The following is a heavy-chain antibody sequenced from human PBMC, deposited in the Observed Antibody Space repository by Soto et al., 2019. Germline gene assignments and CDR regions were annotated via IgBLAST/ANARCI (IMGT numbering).Heavy chain of an antibody. J-gene: IGHJ6*03. Sequence: SETLSLTCAVYGGSFSGYYWSWIRQPPGKGLEWIGEINHSGSTNYNPSLKSRVTISVDTSKNQFSLKLSSVTAADTAVYYCARDGFQRLYPYYYYYMDVWGKGTTVTVSS. D-gene: IGHD2-2*02. CDR3: ARDGFQRLYPYYYYYMDV. CDR2: INHSGST. CDR1: GGSFSGYY. V-gene: IGHV4-34*01.